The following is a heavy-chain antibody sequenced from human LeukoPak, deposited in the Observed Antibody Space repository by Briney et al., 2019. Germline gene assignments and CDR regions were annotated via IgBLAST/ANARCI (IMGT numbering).Heavy chain of an antibody. J-gene: IGHJ4*02. Sequence: SETLSLTCAVYGGSFSGYYWSWIRQPPGKGLEWIGEINHSGSTNYNPSLKSRVTISVDTSENQFSLKLSSVTAADTAVYYCALYQLPRGFDYWGQGTLVTVSS. CDR1: GGSFSGYY. D-gene: IGHD2-2*01. CDR3: ALYQLPRGFDY. CDR2: INHSGST. V-gene: IGHV4-34*01.